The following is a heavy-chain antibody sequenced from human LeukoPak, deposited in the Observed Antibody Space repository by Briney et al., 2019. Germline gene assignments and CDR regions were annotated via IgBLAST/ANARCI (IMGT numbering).Heavy chain of an antibody. D-gene: IGHD3-16*01. CDR2: ISYDGSNK. CDR3: ARGGGLDV. Sequence: GGSLRLSCAASGFTFSSYAMHWVRQAPGKGLEWVAVISYDGSNKYYADSVKGRFTISRDNAKNSLYLQMSNLRAEDTAVYFCARGGGLDVWGQGATVTVSS. V-gene: IGHV3-30*04. CDR1: GFTFSSYA. J-gene: IGHJ6*02.